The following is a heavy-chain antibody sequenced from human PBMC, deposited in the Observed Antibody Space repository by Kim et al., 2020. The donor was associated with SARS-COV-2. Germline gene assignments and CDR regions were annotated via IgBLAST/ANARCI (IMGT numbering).Heavy chain of an antibody. CDR3: ARDVPRLSGSYFDYYYYGMDV. Sequence: SETLSLTCTVSGGSISSSSYYWGWIRQPPGKGLEWIGSIYYSGSTYYNPSLKSRVTISVDTSKNQFSLKLSSVTAADTAVYYCARDVPRLSGSYFDYYYYGMDVWGQGTTVTVSS. CDR2: IYYSGST. V-gene: IGHV4-39*07. CDR1: GGSISSSSYY. J-gene: IGHJ6*02. D-gene: IGHD1-26*01.